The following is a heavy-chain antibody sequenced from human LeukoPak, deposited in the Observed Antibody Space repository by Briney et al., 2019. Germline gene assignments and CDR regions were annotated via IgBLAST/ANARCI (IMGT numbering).Heavy chain of an antibody. CDR3: ARVWDYFESSGHLY. V-gene: IGHV3-23*01. Sequence: PGGSLRLSCAASGFTFHSYAMIWVRQAPGKGLEWVSGITGSSGSIYYADSVKGRFTISRDNSRNTLYLQMDSLRAEDTAIYYCARVWDYFESSGHLYWGQGTLVTVSS. CDR1: GFTFHSYA. CDR2: ITGSSGSI. J-gene: IGHJ4*02. D-gene: IGHD3-22*01.